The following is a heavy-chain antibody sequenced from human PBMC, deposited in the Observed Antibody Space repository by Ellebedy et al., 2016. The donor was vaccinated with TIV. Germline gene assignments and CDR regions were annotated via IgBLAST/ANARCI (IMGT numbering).Heavy chain of an antibody. CDR1: EFTFSAHA. J-gene: IGHJ5*01. D-gene: IGHD6-19*01. Sequence: PGGSLRLSCAASEFTFSAHAMSWIRQGPGQGLEWVSAISDSGDRTWYAASVKGRFTIARDNSKNTLDLQMISLRAGDTALYYCARDPPQGTSGWSSWGQGTLVTVSS. V-gene: IGHV3-23*01. CDR3: ARDPPQGTSGWSS. CDR2: ISDSGDRT.